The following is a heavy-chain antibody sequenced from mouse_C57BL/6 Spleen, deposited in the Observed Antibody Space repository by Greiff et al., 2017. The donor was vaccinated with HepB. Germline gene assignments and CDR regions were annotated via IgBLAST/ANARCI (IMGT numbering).Heavy chain of an antibody. Sequence: QVQLQQPGTELVKPGASVKLSCKASGYTFTSYWMHWVKQRPGQGLEWIGNINPSNGGTNYNEKFKSKATLTVDKSSSTAYMQLSSLTSEDSAVYYCARWNYGSSRPYWYFDVWGTGTTVTVSS. CDR2: INPSNGGT. V-gene: IGHV1-53*01. D-gene: IGHD1-1*01. CDR3: ARWNYGSSRPYWYFDV. J-gene: IGHJ1*03. CDR1: GYTFTSYW.